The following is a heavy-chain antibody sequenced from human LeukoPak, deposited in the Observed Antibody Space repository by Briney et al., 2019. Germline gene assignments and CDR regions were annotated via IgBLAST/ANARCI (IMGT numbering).Heavy chain of an antibody. J-gene: IGHJ6*02. CDR1: GFTFSSYA. D-gene: IGHD3-10*01. Sequence: GGSLRLSCAASGFTFSSYAMSWVRQGPGKGLEWVSAISGSGGSTYYADSVKGRFTISRDNSKNTLYLQMNSLRAEDTAVYCCAKGDYGSGANYYYGMDVWGQGTTVTVSS. CDR2: ISGSGGST. V-gene: IGHV3-23*01. CDR3: AKGDYGSGANYYYGMDV.